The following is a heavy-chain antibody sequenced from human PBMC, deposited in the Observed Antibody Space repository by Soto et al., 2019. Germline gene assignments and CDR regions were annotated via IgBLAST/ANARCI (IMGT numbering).Heavy chain of an antibody. D-gene: IGHD4-17*01. CDR2: IYHSGST. J-gene: IGHJ6*02. CDR1: GGSISSSNW. CDR3: ARDPGDGDYEGYYYYGMDV. Sequence: QVQLQESGPGLVKPSGTLSLTCAVSGGSISSSNWWSWVRQPPGKGLEWIGEIYHSGSTNYNPSLQSRVTISLDKSKKQFSLKLSSVTAADTAVYYCARDPGDGDYEGYYYYGMDVWGQGTTVTVSS. V-gene: IGHV4-4*02.